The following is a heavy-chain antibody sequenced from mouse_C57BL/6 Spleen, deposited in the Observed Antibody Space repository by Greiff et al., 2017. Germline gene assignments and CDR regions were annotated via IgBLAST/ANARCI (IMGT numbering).Heavy chain of an antibody. D-gene: IGHD2-10*02. Sequence: VQLQQSGAELVKPGASVKLSCTASGFNIKDYYMHWVKQRTEQGLEWIGRIYPEDGETKYAPKFQGKATITADTSSNTAYLQLISLTAEDTAVYYCASGPLAGARGFADWGQGTLVTVAA. V-gene: IGHV14-2*01. CDR2: IYPEDGET. CDR3: ASGPLAGARGFAD. J-gene: IGHJ3*01. CDR1: GFNIKDYY.